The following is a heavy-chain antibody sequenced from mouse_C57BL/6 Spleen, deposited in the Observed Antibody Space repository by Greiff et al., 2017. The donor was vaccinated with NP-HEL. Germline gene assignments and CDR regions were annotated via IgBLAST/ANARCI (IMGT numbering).Heavy chain of an antibody. CDR2: IYPRSGNT. CDR1: GYTFTSYG. Sequence: VKLMESGAELARPGASVKLSCKASGYTFTSYGISWVKQRTGQGLEWIGEIYPRSGNTYYNEKFKGKATLTADKSSSTAYMELRSLTSEDSAVYFCARDTTVVEYYFDYWGQGTTLTVSS. D-gene: IGHD1-1*01. CDR3: ARDTTVVEYYFDY. J-gene: IGHJ2*01. V-gene: IGHV1-81*01.